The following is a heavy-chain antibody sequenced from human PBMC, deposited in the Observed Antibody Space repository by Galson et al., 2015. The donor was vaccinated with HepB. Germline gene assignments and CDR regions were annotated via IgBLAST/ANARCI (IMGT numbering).Heavy chain of an antibody. CDR1: GGSISSSSYY. CDR3: ARRAHPPVGGMDV. Sequence: SETLSLTCTVSGGSISSSSYYWGWIRQPPGKGLEWIGSIYYSGSTYYNPSLKSRVTISVDTSKNQFSLKLSSVTAADTAVYYCARRAHPPVGGMDVWDQVTTVTVSS. D-gene: IGHD3-10*01. V-gene: IGHV4-39*01. CDR2: IYYSGST. J-gene: IGHJ6*02.